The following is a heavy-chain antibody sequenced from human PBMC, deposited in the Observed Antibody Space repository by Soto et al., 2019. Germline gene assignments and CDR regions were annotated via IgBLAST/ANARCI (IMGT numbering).Heavy chain of an antibody. D-gene: IGHD7-27*01. CDR2: INHSGST. CDR1: GGSFSGYY. V-gene: IGHV4-34*01. J-gene: IGHJ5*02. Sequence: SETLSLTCAVYGGSFSGYYWSWSRQPPGKGLEWIGEINHSGSTNYNPYLKSRITILVDTSKNQFSLKLSSVTAADTAVYYCARVPGPWGQGTLVTVSS. CDR3: ARVPGP.